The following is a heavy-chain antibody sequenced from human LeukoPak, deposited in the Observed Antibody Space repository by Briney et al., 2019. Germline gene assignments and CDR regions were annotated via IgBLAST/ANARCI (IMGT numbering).Heavy chain of an antibody. J-gene: IGHJ4*02. Sequence: PGGSLRLSCAASGFTLSSYSMNWVRQAPGKGLEWVSSISSSSSYIYYADSVKGRFTISRDNAKNSLYLQMNSLRAEDTAVYYCARLMAGSFAFDYWGQGTLVTVSS. V-gene: IGHV3-21*01. CDR1: GFTLSSYS. CDR3: ARLMAGSFAFDY. CDR2: ISSSSSYI. D-gene: IGHD6-19*01.